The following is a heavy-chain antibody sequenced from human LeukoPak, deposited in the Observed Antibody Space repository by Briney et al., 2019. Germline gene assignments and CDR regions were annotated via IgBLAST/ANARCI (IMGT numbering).Heavy chain of an antibody. Sequence: ASVKVSCKASGGTFSSYAISWVRQAPGQGLEWMGGIIPIFGTANYAQKFQGRVTITADKSTSTAYMELSSPRSEDTAVYYCAXDGGLYCSGGNCYGGLDYYYYMDVWGKGTTVTVSS. CDR1: GGTFSSYA. V-gene: IGHV1-69*06. J-gene: IGHJ6*03. CDR2: IIPIFGTA. D-gene: IGHD2-15*01. CDR3: AXDGGLYCSGGNCYGGLDYYYYMDV.